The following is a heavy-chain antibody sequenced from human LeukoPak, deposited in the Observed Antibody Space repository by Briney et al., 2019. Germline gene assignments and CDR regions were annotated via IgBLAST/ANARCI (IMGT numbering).Heavy chain of an antibody. V-gene: IGHV3-23*01. Sequence: GGSLRLSCAASGFSFSSYTMSWVRQAPGMGLEWVSAISGSSGGNTYYADSVKGRFTISRDNSKNTLYLQANSLRAEDTAVYYCAKGLGTSGWYYFDYWGQGTLVTVSS. CDR1: GFSFSSYT. CDR2: ISGSSGGNT. D-gene: IGHD2-2*01. J-gene: IGHJ4*02. CDR3: AKGLGTSGWYYFDY.